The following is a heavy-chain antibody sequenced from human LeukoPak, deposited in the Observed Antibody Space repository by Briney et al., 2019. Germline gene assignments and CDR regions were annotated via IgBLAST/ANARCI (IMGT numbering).Heavy chain of an antibody. Sequence: ASVKVSCKVSGASLSETSIHWVRQAPGQWLEWMGGFDPEDGESIFAQRFQGRFPMTEDTSTDTAYMELSSLRSEDTAVYYCARGLTPERGAAAGHAFDIWGQGTMVTVSS. CDR3: ARGLTPERGAAAGHAFDI. CDR1: GASLSETS. D-gene: IGHD6-13*01. CDR2: FDPEDGES. V-gene: IGHV1-24*01. J-gene: IGHJ3*02.